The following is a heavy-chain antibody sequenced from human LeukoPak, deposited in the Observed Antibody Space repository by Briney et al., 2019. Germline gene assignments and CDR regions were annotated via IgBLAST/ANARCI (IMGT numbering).Heavy chain of an antibody. CDR2: ISYDGSNK. CDR1: GFTFDDYA. CDR3: AKRGSTSCLGP. Sequence: GGSLRLSCAASGFTFDDYAMHWVRQAPGKGLEWVAVISYDGSNKYYADSVKGRFTISRDNSKNTLYLQMNSLRAEDTAVYYCAKRGSTSCLGPWGQGTLVTVSS. V-gene: IGHV3-30*18. J-gene: IGHJ5*02. D-gene: IGHD2-2*01.